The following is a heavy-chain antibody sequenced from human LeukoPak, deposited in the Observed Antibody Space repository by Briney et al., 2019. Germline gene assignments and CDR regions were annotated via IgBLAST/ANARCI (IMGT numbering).Heavy chain of an antibody. CDR1: GGSISSYY. J-gene: IGHJ5*02. Sequence: SETLCLTCTVSGGSISSYYWSWIRQPPGKGLEWIGYIYYSGSTNYNPSLKSRVTISVDTSKNQFSLKLSSVTAADTAVYYCARLFRYCTNGVCTANWFDPWGQGTLVTVSS. CDR2: IYYSGST. V-gene: IGHV4-59*12. D-gene: IGHD2-8*01. CDR3: ARLFRYCTNGVCTANWFDP.